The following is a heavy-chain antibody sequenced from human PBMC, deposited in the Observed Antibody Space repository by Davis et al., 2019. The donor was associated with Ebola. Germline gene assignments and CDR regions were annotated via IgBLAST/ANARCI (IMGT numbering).Heavy chain of an antibody. CDR3: ARETGDGGGMDV. CDR2: INPSGGST. D-gene: IGHD7-27*01. J-gene: IGHJ6*04. CDR1: GYTFTSYY. Sequence: ASVKVSCKASGYTFTSYYMHWVRQAPGQGLEWMGIINPSGGSTSYAQKFQGRVTITRDTSASTAYMELSSLRSEDTAVYYCARETGDGGGMDVWGKGTTVTVSS. V-gene: IGHV1-46*01.